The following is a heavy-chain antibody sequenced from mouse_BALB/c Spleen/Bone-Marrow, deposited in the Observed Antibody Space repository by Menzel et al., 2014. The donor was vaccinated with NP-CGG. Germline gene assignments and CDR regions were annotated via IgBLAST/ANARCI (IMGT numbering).Heavy chain of an antibody. Sequence: VQLQQSGAELVEPGASVKLSCKASGYTFTSYWMHWVKQRPGQGLEWIGEINPSNGRTNYNEKFKSKATLTVDKSSSTAYMQLSSLTSEDSAVYYCARTYFDYWGQGTTLTVSS. V-gene: IGHV1S81*02. J-gene: IGHJ2*01. CDR1: GYTFTSYW. CDR2: INPSNGRT. CDR3: ARTYFDY.